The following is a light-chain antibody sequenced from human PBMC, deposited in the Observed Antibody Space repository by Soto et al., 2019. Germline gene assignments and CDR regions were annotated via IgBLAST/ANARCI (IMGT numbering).Light chain of an antibody. CDR3: QHYYCYSVA. J-gene: IGKJ1*01. CDR1: QTISSW. CDR2: KAS. V-gene: IGKV1-5*03. Sequence: DIQMTQSPSTLSGSVGDRVTITCRACQTISSWLAWYQQKPGKAPKLLIYKASTLKSGDPSRCSGSGSGTEFTLTISSLQPDDFATYYCQHYYCYSVACGQGTKVELK.